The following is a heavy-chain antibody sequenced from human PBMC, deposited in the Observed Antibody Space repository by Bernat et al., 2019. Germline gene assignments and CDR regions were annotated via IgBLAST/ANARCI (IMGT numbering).Heavy chain of an antibody. D-gene: IGHD6-13*01. CDR2: INHSGST. CDR3: ARGHVSGYDPAGYIAAAGSGMDV. CDR1: GGSFSGYY. V-gene: IGHV4-34*01. J-gene: IGHJ6*02. Sequence: QVQLQQWGAGLLKPSETLSLTCAVYGGSFSGYYWSWIRQPPGKGLEWIGEINHSGSTNYNPSLKSRVTISVDTSKNQFSLKLSSVTAADTAVYYCARGHVSGYDPAGYIAAAGSGMDVWGQGTTVTVSS.